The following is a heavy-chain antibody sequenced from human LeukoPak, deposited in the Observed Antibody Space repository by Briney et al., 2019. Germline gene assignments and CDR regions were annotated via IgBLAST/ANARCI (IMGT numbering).Heavy chain of an antibody. CDR1: GLTVSSYG. CDR2: IIGSAVNT. CDR3: ARGYSPTAYAMDV. J-gene: IGHJ6*02. D-gene: IGHD5-18*01. Sequence: PGGSLRLSCGASGLTVSSYGMSWVRQAPGKGLEWVSTIIGSAVNTYYADSVKGRFTISRDDSKNTVYLQMNSLRAEDTAVYYCARGYSPTAYAMDVWGLGTTVTVSS. V-gene: IGHV3-23*01.